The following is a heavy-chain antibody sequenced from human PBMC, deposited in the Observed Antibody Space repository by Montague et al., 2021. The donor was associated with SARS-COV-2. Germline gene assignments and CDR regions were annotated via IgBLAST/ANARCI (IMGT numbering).Heavy chain of an antibody. CDR1: GYSISTGYY. D-gene: IGHD1-1*01. Sequence: SETLSLTCTVSGYSISTGYYWGWIRQPPGKGLEWIGTIYHSGSTYFNPSLKSRVTISVDTSKNQFSLNLSSVTAADTAVYYCARFIRTGTTSRFDRWGQGIQV. CDR3: ARFIRTGTTSRFDR. J-gene: IGHJ4*02. V-gene: IGHV4-38-2*02. CDR2: IYHSGST.